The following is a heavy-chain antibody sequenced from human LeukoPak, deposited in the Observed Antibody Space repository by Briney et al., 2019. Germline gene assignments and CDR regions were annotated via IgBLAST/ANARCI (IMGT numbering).Heavy chain of an antibody. CDR3: ATYNDVRDAFDI. V-gene: IGHV4-39*01. D-gene: IGHD3-10*01. J-gene: IGHJ3*02. Sequence: PSETLSLTCSVSGGSISSSSYYWGWIRQPPGKGLEWIGSIYYNGNTYYNPSLKTRVTISVDTSKNQFSLKLSSVTAADTAVYYCATYNDVRDAFDIWGQGTMVTVSS. CDR2: IYYNGNT. CDR1: GGSISSSSYY.